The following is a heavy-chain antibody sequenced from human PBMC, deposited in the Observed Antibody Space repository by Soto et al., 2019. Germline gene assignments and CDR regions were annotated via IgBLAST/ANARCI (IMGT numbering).Heavy chain of an antibody. Sequence: QVQLVESGGGVVQPGRSLRLSCAASGFTFSSYGMHWVRQALGKGLEWVAVISYDGSNKYYADSVKGRFTISRDNSKNTLYLQMNSLRAEDTAVYYCAKDIFYGSGSYYPLHYGMDVWGQGTTVTVSS. CDR1: GFTFSSYG. J-gene: IGHJ6*02. V-gene: IGHV3-30*18. CDR3: AKDIFYGSGSYYPLHYGMDV. D-gene: IGHD3-10*01. CDR2: ISYDGSNK.